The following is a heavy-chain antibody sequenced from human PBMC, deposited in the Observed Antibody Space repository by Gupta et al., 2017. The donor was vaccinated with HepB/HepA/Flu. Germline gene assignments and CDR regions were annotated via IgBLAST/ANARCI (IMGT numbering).Heavy chain of an antibody. D-gene: IGHD2-21*02. CDR1: GGSISSGDYY. CDR2: TSNSGST. J-gene: IGHJ2*01. Sequence: QVQLQESGPGLAKPSQTLSLTCTVSGGSISSGDYYWTWIRQPPGKGLEWIGYTSNSGSTYYNPSLNSRVTISVDTSKNQFSLKMTSVSAADTAVFYCARGIVVVTAPRSNWHFDLWGRGTPVTVSS. V-gene: IGHV4-30-4*01. CDR3: ARGIVVVTAPRSNWHFDL.